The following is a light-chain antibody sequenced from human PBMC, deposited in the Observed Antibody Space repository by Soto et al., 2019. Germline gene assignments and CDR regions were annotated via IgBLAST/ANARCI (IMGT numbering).Light chain of an antibody. Sequence: SYELTQPPSVSMAPGKTASITCGGNNIGSKSVNWYQQKPGQAPVLVIYYDSERPSGIPERFDGSKSENTATLTISRVEAGDEADYYCQLWNSTSDHVVFGGGTKLTVL. CDR3: QLWNSTSDHVV. CDR2: YDS. V-gene: IGLV3-21*04. J-gene: IGLJ3*02. CDR1: NIGSKS.